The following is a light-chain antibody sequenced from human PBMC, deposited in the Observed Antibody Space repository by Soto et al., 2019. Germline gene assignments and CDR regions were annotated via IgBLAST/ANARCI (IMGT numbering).Light chain of an antibody. Sequence: DIQMTQSPSSLSASVGDRVTITCRASQSVSNYLDWYPQKPGKATKILICAASTLQIGVPSRFSGSGSGTDFPLTISSLQPEDISTYYCQQSYGHPPTFGPGTKLQIE. CDR1: QSVSNY. V-gene: IGKV1-39*01. J-gene: IGKJ2*01. CDR3: QQSYGHPPT. CDR2: AAS.